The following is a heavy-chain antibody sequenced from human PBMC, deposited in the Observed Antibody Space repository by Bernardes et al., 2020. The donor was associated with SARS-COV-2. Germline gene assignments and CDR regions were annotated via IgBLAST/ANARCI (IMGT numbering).Heavy chain of an antibody. D-gene: IGHD3-10*01. Sequence: SETLSLTCTVSGGSISSGSYYWSWIRQPAGKGLEWIGRIYTSGSTNYNPSLKSRVTISVDTSKNQFSLKLSSVTAADTAVYYCAREGIWLGTFDIWGQGTMVTVSS. V-gene: IGHV4-61*02. CDR2: IYTSGST. CDR3: AREGIWLGTFDI. CDR1: GGSISSGSYY. J-gene: IGHJ3*02.